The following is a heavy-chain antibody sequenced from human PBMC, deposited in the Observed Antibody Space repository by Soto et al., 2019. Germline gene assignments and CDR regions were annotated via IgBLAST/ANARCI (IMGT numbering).Heavy chain of an antibody. J-gene: IGHJ3*01. CDR1: GFTFSSYG. CDR3: VRGGGDFWSGYQILDAFDL. Sequence: QSGGSLRLSCAASGFTFSSYGMHWVRQAPGKGLEWVAVIWYDGSNKYYADSVKGRFTISRDNSKNTLYLQMNSLRAEDTAVYYCVRGGGDFWSGYQILDAFDLWGQGTMVTVSS. D-gene: IGHD3-3*01. V-gene: IGHV3-33*01. CDR2: IWYDGSNK.